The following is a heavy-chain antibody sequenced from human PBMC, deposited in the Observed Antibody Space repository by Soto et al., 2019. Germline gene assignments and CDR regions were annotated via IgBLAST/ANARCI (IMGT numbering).Heavy chain of an antibody. Sequence: ASVKVSRKASGYTFTSYYMHWVRQAPGQGLEWMGIINPSGGSTSYAQKFQGRVTMTRDTSTSTVYMELSSLRSEDTAVYYCARMRDYYDSSGYYFDYWGQGTLVTVSS. CDR2: INPSGGST. CDR3: ARMRDYYDSSGYYFDY. V-gene: IGHV1-46*01. J-gene: IGHJ4*02. D-gene: IGHD3-22*01. CDR1: GYTFTSYY.